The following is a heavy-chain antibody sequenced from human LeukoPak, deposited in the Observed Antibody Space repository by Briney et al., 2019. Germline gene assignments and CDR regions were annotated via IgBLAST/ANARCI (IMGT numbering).Heavy chain of an antibody. CDR2: IIPIFGTA. CDR1: GGTLSSYA. Sequence: SVKVSCKASGGTLSSYAISWVRQAPGQGLEWMGGIIPIFGTANYAQKFQGRVTITADESTSTAYMELSSLRSEDTAVYYCAREEYYYDSSGYSPYYYYYGMDVWGQGTTVTVSS. CDR3: AREEYYYDSSGYSPYYYYYGMDV. D-gene: IGHD3-22*01. J-gene: IGHJ6*02. V-gene: IGHV1-69*13.